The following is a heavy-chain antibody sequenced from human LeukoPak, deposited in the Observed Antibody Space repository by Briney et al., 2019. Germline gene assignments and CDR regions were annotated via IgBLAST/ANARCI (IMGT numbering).Heavy chain of an antibody. J-gene: IGHJ4*02. D-gene: IGHD3-3*01. V-gene: IGHV4-39*07. CDR1: GGSISSYY. CDR3: ARAAAGFWSGYWSPFDY. CDR2: IYYSGST. Sequence: SETLSLTCTVSGGSISSYYWGWIRQPPGKGLEWIGSIYYSGSTYYNPSLKSRVTISVDTSKNQFSLKLSSVTAADTAVYYCARAAAGFWSGYWSPFDYWGQGTLVTVSS.